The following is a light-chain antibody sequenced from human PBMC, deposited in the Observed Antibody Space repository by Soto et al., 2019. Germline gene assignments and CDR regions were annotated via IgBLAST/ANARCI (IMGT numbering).Light chain of an antibody. CDR3: QQFGSSPPLFT. V-gene: IGKV3-20*01. Sequence: EMVLTQSPGTLSLSPGERATLSCRASQSVSDTYLAWYQQKPGQAPRLLIYGASRRATGIPDRFSGSGSGTDFTLTISRLEPEDSALYYCQQFGSSPPLFTFGPGTKVDIK. J-gene: IGKJ3*01. CDR2: GAS. CDR1: QSVSDTY.